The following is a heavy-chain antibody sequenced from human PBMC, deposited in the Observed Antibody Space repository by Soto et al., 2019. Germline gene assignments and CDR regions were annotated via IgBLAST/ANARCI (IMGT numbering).Heavy chain of an antibody. CDR2: ISGSGGST. CDR1: GFTFSSYA. V-gene: IGHV3-23*01. D-gene: IGHD3-10*01. CDR3: AKDERRCFGELFPWDY. Sequence: EVQLLESGGGLVQPGGSLRLSCAASGFTFSSYAMSWVRQAPGKGLEWVSAISGSGGSTYYADSVKGRFTISRDNSKNTLYLQMNSLRAEDTAVYYCAKDERRCFGELFPWDYWGQGTLVTVSS. J-gene: IGHJ4*02.